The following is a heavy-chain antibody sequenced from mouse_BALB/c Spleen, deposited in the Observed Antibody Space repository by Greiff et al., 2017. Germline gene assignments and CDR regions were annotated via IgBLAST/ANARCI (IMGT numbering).Heavy chain of an antibody. J-gene: IGHJ3*01. D-gene: IGHD1-1*01. Sequence: VKLQESGPGLVAPSQSLSITCTVSGFSLTSYGVHWVRQPPGKGLEWLGVIWAGGSTNYNSALMSRLSISKDNSKSQVFLKMNSLQTDDTAMYYCARDYYGSSYEAWFAYWGQGTLVTVSA. V-gene: IGHV2-9*02. CDR1: GFSLTSYG. CDR3: ARDYYGSSYEAWFAY. CDR2: IWAGGST.